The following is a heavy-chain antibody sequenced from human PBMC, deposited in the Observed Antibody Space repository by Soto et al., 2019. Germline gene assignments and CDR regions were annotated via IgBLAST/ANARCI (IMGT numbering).Heavy chain of an antibody. D-gene: IGHD5-12*01. CDR3: AKGDNLGPKTGYAFDP. CDR1: GYSVSSNTAS. CDR2: TYFRSKWYN. V-gene: IGHV6-1*01. Sequence: SQTLSLTCAISGYSVSSNTASLNLIRHSPSRGLEWLGRTYFRSKWYNDYAVSVKSRIIINPDTSNNQFSLQLNSVTPEDTAVYFCAKGDNLGPKTGYAFDPWGQGIMVTVSS. J-gene: IGHJ5*02.